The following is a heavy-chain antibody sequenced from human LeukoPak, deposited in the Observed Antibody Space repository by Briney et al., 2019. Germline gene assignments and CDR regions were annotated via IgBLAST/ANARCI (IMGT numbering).Heavy chain of an antibody. D-gene: IGHD3-10*01. CDR2: IYPGDSGT. Sequence: ESLKISCKASGYSFTIYWIAWVRQMPGKGLEWMGIIYPGDSGTRYSPSFQGQVTISADKSISTAYLQWSSLRASDTAIYYCARLTGGQLLRGDWFDPWGQGTLVTVSS. CDR3: ARLTGGQLLRGDWFDP. CDR1: GYSFTIYW. V-gene: IGHV5-51*01. J-gene: IGHJ5*02.